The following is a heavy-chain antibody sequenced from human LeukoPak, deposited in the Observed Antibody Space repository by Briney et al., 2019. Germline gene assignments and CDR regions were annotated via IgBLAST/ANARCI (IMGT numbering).Heavy chain of an antibody. J-gene: IGHJ5*02. CDR3: ATVSGVVPRGLGFDP. Sequence: ASVKVSCKLSGYTLTELSMHWVRRAPRKGLEWMGGFDPEDGETIYAQKFQGRVSMTEDTSTDTAYMELSSLRSEDTAVYYCATVSGVVPRGLGFDPWGQGTLVTVSS. CDR2: FDPEDGET. D-gene: IGHD3-3*01. V-gene: IGHV1-24*01. CDR1: GYTLTELS.